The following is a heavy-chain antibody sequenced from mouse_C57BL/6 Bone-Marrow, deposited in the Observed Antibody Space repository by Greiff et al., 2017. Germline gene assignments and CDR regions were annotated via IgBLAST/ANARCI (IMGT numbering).Heavy chain of an antibody. V-gene: IGHV2-2*01. CDR3: ARNKLGFYYFDY. Sequence: VMLVESGPGLVQPSQSLSITCTVSGFSLTSYGVHWVRQSPGKGLEWLGVIWSGGSTDYNAAFISRLSISQDTSKGQVFFKMNSLQADDTAIYYCARNKLGFYYFDYGGQGNTLTVSS. D-gene: IGHD4-1*01. CDR1: GFSLTSYG. CDR2: IWSGGST. J-gene: IGHJ2*01.